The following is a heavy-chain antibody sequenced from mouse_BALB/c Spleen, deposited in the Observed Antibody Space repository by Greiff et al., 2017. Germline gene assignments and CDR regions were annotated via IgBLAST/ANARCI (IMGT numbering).Heavy chain of an antibody. J-gene: IGHJ4*01. CDR2: ISSGGSYT. V-gene: IGHV5-6-4*01. CDR3: TRDPFYAMDY. Sequence: EVQRVESGGGLVKPGGSLKLSCAASGFTFSSYTMSWVRQTPEKRLAWVATISSGGSYTYYPDSVKGRYTISKDNAKNTLYLQMSSLKSEDTAMYYCTRDPFYAMDYWGQGTSVTVSS. CDR1: GFTFSSYT.